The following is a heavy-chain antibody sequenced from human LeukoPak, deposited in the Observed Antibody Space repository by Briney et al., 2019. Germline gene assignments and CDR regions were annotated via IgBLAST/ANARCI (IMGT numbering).Heavy chain of an antibody. CDR3: ARDWKRINDY. J-gene: IGHJ4*02. CDR1: GFTFSSYS. V-gene: IGHV3-21*01. D-gene: IGHD1-1*01. CDR2: ISSSSSYI. Sequence: PGGSLRLSCAASGFTFSSYSMNWVRQAPGKGLEWVSSISSSSSYIYYADSVKGRFTISRDNSKNALYLQMNSLRAEDTAVYYCARDWKRINDYWGQGTLVTVSS.